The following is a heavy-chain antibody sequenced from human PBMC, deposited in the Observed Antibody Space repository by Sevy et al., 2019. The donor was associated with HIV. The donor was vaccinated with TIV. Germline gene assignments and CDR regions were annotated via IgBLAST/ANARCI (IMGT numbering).Heavy chain of an antibody. V-gene: IGHV4-38-2*02. Sequence: SETLSLTCTVSGYSISSGYYWGWIRQPPGKGLEWIGSIYHSGSTYYNPSLKSRVTISVDTSKNQFSLKLSSVTAADTAMYYCARTSRFLEWLLPGGPDYGMDVWGHGTTVTVSS. CDR2: IYHSGST. CDR1: GYSISSGYY. CDR3: ARTSRFLEWLLPGGPDYGMDV. D-gene: IGHD3-3*01. J-gene: IGHJ6*02.